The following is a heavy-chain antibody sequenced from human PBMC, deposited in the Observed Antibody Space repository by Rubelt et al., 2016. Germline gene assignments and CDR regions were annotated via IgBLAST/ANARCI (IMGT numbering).Heavy chain of an antibody. J-gene: IGHJ4*02. CDR1: GFTFSSYS. CDR2: IKQDGSEK. D-gene: IGHD3-16*02. V-gene: IGHV3-7*01. CDR3: STSRSLDY. Sequence: EVQLVESGGGLVQPGGSLRLSCAASGFTFSSYSMNWVRQAPGKGLEWVAKIKQDGSEKSYVDSVKGRFTISRDNANNSQYLQMNSLRAEDTAVYYCSTSRSLDYWGQGTLVTVSS.